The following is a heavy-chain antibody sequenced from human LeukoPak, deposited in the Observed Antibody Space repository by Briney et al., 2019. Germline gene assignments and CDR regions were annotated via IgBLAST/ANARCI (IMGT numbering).Heavy chain of an antibody. Sequence: ASVKLSCTVSGYTLTELSMHWVRQAPGKGLEWMGGFDPGDGETFYAQKFQGRVTMTEDTSKDTAYMELSSLRSEDTAVYYCSSSFVAGTNVFDYWGQGTLVTVSS. CDR1: GYTLTELS. D-gene: IGHD6-19*01. V-gene: IGHV1-24*01. CDR2: FDPGDGET. J-gene: IGHJ4*02. CDR3: SSSFVAGTNVFDY.